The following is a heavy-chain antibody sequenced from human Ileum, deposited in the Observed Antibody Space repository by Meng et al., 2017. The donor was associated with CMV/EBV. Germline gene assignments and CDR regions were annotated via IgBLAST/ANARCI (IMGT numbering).Heavy chain of an antibody. CDR2: IYYSGST. J-gene: IGHJ4*02. CDR1: GGSISSSSYY. CDR3: AREMGGL. V-gene: IGHV4-39*07. D-gene: IGHD3-16*01. Sequence: GSLRLSCTVSGGSISSSSYYWGWIRQPPGKGLGWIGSIYYSGSTYYNPSLKSRVTISVDTSENQFSLKLSSVTAADTAVYYCAREMGGLWGQGTLVTVSS.